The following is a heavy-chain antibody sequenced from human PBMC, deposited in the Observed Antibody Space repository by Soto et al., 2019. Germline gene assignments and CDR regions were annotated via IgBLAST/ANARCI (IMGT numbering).Heavy chain of an antibody. CDR3: ARAHGVILTGSDNWFDP. D-gene: IGHD3-9*01. V-gene: IGHV5-51*01. CDR1: GYSFTSYW. J-gene: IGHJ5*02. Sequence: GYSFTSYWIGWVRQMPGKGLEWMGIIYPGDSDTRYSPSFQGQVTISADKSISTAYLQWSSLTASDTAMYYCARAHGVILTGSDNWFDPWGQGTLVTVSS. CDR2: IYPGDSDT.